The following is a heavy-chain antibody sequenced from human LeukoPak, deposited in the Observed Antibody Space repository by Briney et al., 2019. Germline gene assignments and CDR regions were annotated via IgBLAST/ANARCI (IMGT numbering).Heavy chain of an antibody. Sequence: SETLSLTCTVSGVSISSYYWSWIRQPPGKGLEWIGYIYYSGSTNSNSSLKSRVTTSVDTSKNRFSLKLSSVTAADTAVYYCARTFGRGPRYFDLWGRGTLVTVSS. V-gene: IGHV4-59*01. CDR3: ARTFGRGPRYFDL. J-gene: IGHJ2*01. CDR2: IYYSGST. CDR1: GVSISSYY. D-gene: IGHD3/OR15-3a*01.